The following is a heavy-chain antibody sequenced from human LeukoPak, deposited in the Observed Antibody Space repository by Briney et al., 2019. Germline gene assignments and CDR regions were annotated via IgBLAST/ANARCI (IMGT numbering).Heavy chain of an antibody. J-gene: IGHJ4*02. Sequence: PGGSLRLSCAASGLSFSSYAMSWVRQAPGKGLEWVAVISYDGSNKYYADSVKGRFTISRDNSKNTLYLQMNSLRAEDTAVYYCARERQNRFDYWGQGTLVTVSS. D-gene: IGHD2/OR15-2a*01. CDR1: GLSFSSYA. CDR2: ISYDGSNK. V-gene: IGHV3-30-3*01. CDR3: ARERQNRFDY.